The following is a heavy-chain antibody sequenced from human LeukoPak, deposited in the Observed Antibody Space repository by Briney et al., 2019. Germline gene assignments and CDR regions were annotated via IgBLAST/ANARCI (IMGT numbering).Heavy chain of an antibody. D-gene: IGHD2-2*01. Sequence: TGRSLRLSCAASGFTFSNYGMHWVRQAPGKGLEWVTVISYDGSYKYHADSVKGRFTISRDNSKNTLYLQMNSLRAGDTAVYYCAKEKVVVVPAAILDYWGQGTLVTVSS. CDR1: GFTFSNYG. J-gene: IGHJ4*02. CDR2: ISYDGSYK. CDR3: AKEKVVVVPAAILDY. V-gene: IGHV3-30*18.